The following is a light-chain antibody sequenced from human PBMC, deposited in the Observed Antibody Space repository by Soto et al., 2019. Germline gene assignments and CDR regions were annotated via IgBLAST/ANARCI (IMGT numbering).Light chain of an antibody. CDR1: QSVSGN. Sequence: EIVMTQSPATLSVSPGERATLSCRASQSVSGNLAWYHQKPGQAPRLLISGAPTRATDIPARFSGRGSGTEFTLTISSLQSEDFGVYYCHQYYDWPYTFGQGTKLEI. CDR2: GAP. CDR3: HQYYDWPYT. V-gene: IGKV3-15*01. J-gene: IGKJ2*01.